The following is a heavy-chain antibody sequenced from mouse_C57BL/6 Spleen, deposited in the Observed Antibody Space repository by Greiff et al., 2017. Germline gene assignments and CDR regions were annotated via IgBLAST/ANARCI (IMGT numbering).Heavy chain of an antibody. D-gene: IGHD2-4*01. V-gene: IGHV10-3*01. J-gene: IGHJ1*03. CDR1: GFTFNTYS. Sequence: EVQLLQPGGGLVQPKGSLKLSCAASGFTFNTYSMHWVRQAPGKGLEWVARIRSKSSNYATYYAEYVKDRFTISRDESQSTLYLQMNNLKTEDTAMYYCVRVNYDWYFDVWGTGTTVTVSS. CDR2: IRSKSSNYAT. CDR3: VRVNYDWYFDV.